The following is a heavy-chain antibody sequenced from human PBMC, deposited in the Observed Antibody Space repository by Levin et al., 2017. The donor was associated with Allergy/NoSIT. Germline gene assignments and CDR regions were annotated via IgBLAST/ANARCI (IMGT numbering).Heavy chain of an antibody. CDR3: AKEWWKTTAMVTGYFDS. CDR2: ISYDGTNK. D-gene: IGHD5-18*01. V-gene: IGHV3-30*18. CDR1: GFTFSNHG. Sequence: GGSLRLSCAASGFTFSNHGIHWVRQAPGKGLEWVAVISYDGTNKYYADSVKGRFTISRDNSKNTLYLRMNSLRVEDTAVYHCAKEWWKTTAMVTGYFDSWGQGTLVTVSS. J-gene: IGHJ4*02.